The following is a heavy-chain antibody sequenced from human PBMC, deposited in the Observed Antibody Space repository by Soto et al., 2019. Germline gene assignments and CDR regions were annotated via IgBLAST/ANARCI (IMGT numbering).Heavy chain of an antibody. D-gene: IGHD6-19*01. CDR2: ISNSGGNT. CDR1: GFTFSSYA. CDR3: AKDAYNSGWYYFDY. V-gene: IGHV3-23*01. Sequence: GGSLRLSCSASGFTFSSYAMSWVRQAPGKGLEWVSGISNSGGNTYYADSVKGRFTISRDNSKNTLYLQMHSLRAEDTAVYFCAKDAYNSGWYYFDYWGQGALVTVSS. J-gene: IGHJ4*02.